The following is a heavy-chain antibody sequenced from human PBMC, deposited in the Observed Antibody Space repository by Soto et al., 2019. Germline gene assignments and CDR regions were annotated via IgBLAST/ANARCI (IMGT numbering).Heavy chain of an antibody. D-gene: IGHD2-8*01. CDR1: GYTFTSYG. CDR2: ISAYNGNT. V-gene: IGHV1-18*01. Sequence: GASVKVSCKASGYTFTSYGISWVRQAPGQGLEWMGWISAYNGNTNYAQKLQGRVTMTTDTSTSTAYMELRSLRSDDTAVYYCARDNGIGKRRTSYYYYYGMDVWGQGAVVTVSS. J-gene: IGHJ6*02. CDR3: ARDNGIGKRRTSYYYYYGMDV.